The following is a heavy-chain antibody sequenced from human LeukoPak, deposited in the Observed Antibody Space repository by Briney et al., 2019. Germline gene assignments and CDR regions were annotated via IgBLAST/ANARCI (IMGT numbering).Heavy chain of an antibody. CDR1: GGSFSGYY. J-gene: IGHJ4*02. Sequence: SETLSLTCAVSGGSFSGYYWTWIRQPPGKGLEWIGEINHSGNANYNPSHKSRVTISLDMSENHFSLKLTSVTAADTAVYYCARGQGTMTTHWGQGTLVTVSS. CDR3: ARGQGTMTTH. D-gene: IGHD4-17*01. CDR2: INHSGNA. V-gene: IGHV4-34*01.